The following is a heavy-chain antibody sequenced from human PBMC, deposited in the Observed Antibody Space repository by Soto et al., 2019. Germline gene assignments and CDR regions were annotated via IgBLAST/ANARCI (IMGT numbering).Heavy chain of an antibody. V-gene: IGHV1-3*01. J-gene: IGHJ5*02. CDR1: GYTFTSYA. Sequence: VASVKVSCKASGYTFTSYAMHWVRQAPGQRLEWMGWINAGNGNTKYSQKFQGRVTITRDTSASTAYMELSSLRSEDTAVYYCANGYSSVGWFDPWGQGTLVTVSS. D-gene: IGHD6-19*01. CDR2: INAGNGNT. CDR3: ANGYSSVGWFDP.